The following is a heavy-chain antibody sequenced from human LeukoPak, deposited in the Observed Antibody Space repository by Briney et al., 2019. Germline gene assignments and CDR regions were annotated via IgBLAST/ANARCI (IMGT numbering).Heavy chain of an antibody. CDR2: IIPIFDTA. V-gene: IGHV1-69*13. CDR1: GGTFSTYA. D-gene: IGHD2-2*01. Sequence: SVKVSCKASGGTFSTYAISWVRQAPGQGLEWMGGIIPIFDTAPYSQKFQGRVTITADGSTSTVYMELNSLTSEDTAVYYCAKDALRNQLLPTWFDPWGQGTLVTVSS. J-gene: IGHJ5*02. CDR3: AKDALRNQLLPTWFDP.